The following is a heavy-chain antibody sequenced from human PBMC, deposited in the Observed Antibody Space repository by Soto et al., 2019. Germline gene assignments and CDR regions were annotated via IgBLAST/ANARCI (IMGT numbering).Heavy chain of an antibody. D-gene: IGHD2-15*01. Sequence: QVQLQESGPGLVKPSETLSLTCTVSGGSISSYYWSWIRQPPGKGLEWIGYIYYSGSTNYNPSLKSRVTISVDTSKNQFSLKLSSVTAADTAVYYCARLGYCSGGSCYHAFDIWGQGTMVTVSS. V-gene: IGHV4-59*08. CDR2: IYYSGST. CDR3: ARLGYCSGGSCYHAFDI. J-gene: IGHJ3*02. CDR1: GGSISSYY.